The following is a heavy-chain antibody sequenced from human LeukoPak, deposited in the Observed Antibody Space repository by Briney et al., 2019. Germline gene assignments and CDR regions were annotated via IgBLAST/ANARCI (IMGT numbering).Heavy chain of an antibody. Sequence: PSETLSLTCTVSGGSISSGGYYWSWIRQHPGKGLEWIGYIYYSGSTYYNPSLKSRVTISVDTSKNQFSLKLSSVTAADTAVYYCARAYTYYDFWSYGWFDPWGQGTLVTVSS. CDR2: IYYSGST. CDR1: GGSISSGGYY. V-gene: IGHV4-31*03. J-gene: IGHJ5*02. CDR3: ARAYTYYDFWSYGWFDP. D-gene: IGHD3-3*01.